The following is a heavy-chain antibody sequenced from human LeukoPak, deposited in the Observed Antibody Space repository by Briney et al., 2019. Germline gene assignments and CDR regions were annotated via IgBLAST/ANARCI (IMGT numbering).Heavy chain of an antibody. CDR1: GGTFSSYA. CDR2: IIPIFGTA. D-gene: IGHD1-26*01. V-gene: IGHV1-69*05. Sequence: ASVKVSCKASGGTFSSYAISWVRQAPGQGLEWMGGIIPIFGTANYAQKFQGRVTITTDESTSTAYMELSSLRSEDTAVYYCARALVGANNWIDYWGQGTLVTVSS. J-gene: IGHJ4*02. CDR3: ARALVGANNWIDY.